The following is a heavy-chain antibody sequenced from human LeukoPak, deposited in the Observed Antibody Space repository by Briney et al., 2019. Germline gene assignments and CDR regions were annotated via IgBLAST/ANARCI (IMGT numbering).Heavy chain of an antibody. V-gene: IGHV7-4-1*02. Sequence: ASVRVSCKASGYPFIAHFLNWVRQAPGQGLEWMGNIDTTTGKPRYAQDFTGRFVFSLDTSVSTAYLQITSLKADDTAAYYCVRGTPTPGMDYWGQGTQVTVSS. CDR2: IDTTTGKP. CDR3: VRGTPTPGMDY. D-gene: IGHD3-10*01. CDR1: GYPFIAHF. J-gene: IGHJ4*02.